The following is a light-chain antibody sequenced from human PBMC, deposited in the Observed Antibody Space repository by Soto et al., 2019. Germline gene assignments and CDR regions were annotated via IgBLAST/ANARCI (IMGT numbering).Light chain of an antibody. CDR2: DAS. V-gene: IGKV3-15*01. Sequence: ELVMTQSPLTLSASPGERAIFSCRASQSVGSNIAWYQQKPGQSPRLLVYDASTRATAIPARFSGSGSVTEFTLTIYTLQPEDFAVYYCQQYYQWPSYTCGQGTKVDI. CDR3: QQYYQWPSYT. CDR1: QSVGSN. J-gene: IGKJ2*01.